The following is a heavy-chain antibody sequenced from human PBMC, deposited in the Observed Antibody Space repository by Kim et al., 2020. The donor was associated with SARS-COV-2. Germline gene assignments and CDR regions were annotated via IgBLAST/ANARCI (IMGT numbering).Heavy chain of an antibody. CDR2: IYYSGST. J-gene: IGHJ4*02. Sequence: SETLSLTCTVSGGSVSSGSYYWSWIRQPPGKGLEWIGYIYYSGSTNYNPSLKSRVTISVDTSKNQFSLKLSSVTAADTAVYYCARDGSTMIAPDYWGQGT. V-gene: IGHV4-61*01. CDR3: ARDGSTMIAPDY. CDR1: GGSVSSGSYY. D-gene: IGHD3-22*01.